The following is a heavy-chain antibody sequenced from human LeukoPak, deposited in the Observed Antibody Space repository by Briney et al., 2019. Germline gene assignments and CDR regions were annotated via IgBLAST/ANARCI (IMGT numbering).Heavy chain of an antibody. D-gene: IGHD3-10*01. V-gene: IGHV4-34*01. J-gene: IGHJ6*03. CDR1: GGSFSGYY. Sequence: PSETLSLTCAVYGGSFSGYYWSWIRQPPGKGLEWIGEINHSGSTNYNPSLKSRVTISVDTSKNQFSLKLSSVTAADTAVYYCARGRRFGDQSGYYYYYMDVWGKGTTVTVSS. CDR2: INHSGST. CDR3: ARGRRFGDQSGYYYYYMDV.